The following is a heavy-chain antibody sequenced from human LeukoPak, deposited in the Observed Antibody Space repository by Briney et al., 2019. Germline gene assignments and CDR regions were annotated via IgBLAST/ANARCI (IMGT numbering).Heavy chain of an antibody. CDR2: LNLDGSDK. V-gene: IGHV3-7*01. Sequence: GGSLRLSCVVSGFTFSESWMSWVRQAPGKGLGWVASLNLDGSDKYYVDSVKGRFTISRDNAKNSLYLQMDSLRAEDTAVYYCARAFGWIQLSSNIWGQGTMVTVSS. CDR3: ARAFGWIQLSSNI. J-gene: IGHJ3*02. D-gene: IGHD5-18*01. CDR1: GFTFSESW.